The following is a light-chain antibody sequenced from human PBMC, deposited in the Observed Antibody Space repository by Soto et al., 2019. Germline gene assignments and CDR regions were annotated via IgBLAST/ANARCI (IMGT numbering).Light chain of an antibody. J-gene: IGKJ4*01. Sequence: VLTQSPATLSLSAGESATLSCRASQSVSSYLAWYQQKAGEAPRLLIYDESHRATGISDRFSGSGSGTDLNLTIISLEAEDCAVYYCQKRSNWPLTCGGGTKVDIK. CDR3: QKRSNWPLT. CDR1: QSVSSY. CDR2: DES. V-gene: IGKV3-11*01.